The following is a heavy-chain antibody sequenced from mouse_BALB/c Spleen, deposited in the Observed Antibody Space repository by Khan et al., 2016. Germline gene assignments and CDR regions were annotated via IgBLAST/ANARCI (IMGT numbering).Heavy chain of an antibody. CDR2: ISYSGST. J-gene: IGHJ4*01. CDR1: GDSITSGY. CDR3: ATGYDFDWDYYAMDY. Sequence: EVQLQESGPSLVKPSQTLSLTCSVTGDSITSGYWNWIRKFSGNKLEYLGYISYSGSTYYNPSLKNRVSITRDTSKNQFYLQLNSVTTEDTATDYGATGYDFDWDYYAMDYWGQGTSVTVSS. V-gene: IGHV3-8*02. D-gene: IGHD2-4*01.